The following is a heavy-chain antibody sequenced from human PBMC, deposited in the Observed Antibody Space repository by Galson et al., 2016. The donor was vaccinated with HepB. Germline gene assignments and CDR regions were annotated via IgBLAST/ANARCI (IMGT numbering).Heavy chain of an antibody. J-gene: IGHJ6*02. Sequence: GLEWMGIIYSGDSDTRYSPSFQGQVTISADKSIRTSYLQWTRLKASDTAMYYCARKGNFDTLYYGLDVWGQGTTVTVSS. CDR3: ARKGNFDTLYYGLDV. D-gene: IGHD3-22*01. CDR2: IYSGDSDT. V-gene: IGHV5-51*01.